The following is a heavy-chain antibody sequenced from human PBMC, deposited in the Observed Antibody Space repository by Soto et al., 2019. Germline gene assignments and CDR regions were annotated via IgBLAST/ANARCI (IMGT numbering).Heavy chain of an antibody. CDR2: IIPIFGTT. CDR1: GGTFSSYA. D-gene: IGHD2-15*01. J-gene: IGHJ2*01. CDR3: ARVVTVVKSFHYWYFDL. Sequence: QVQLVQSWAEVKKPGSSVTVSCKASGGTFSSYAISWVRQAPGQGLEWMGGIIPIFGTTNYAQKFQGRVTITADESTSTAYMELSSLRSEDTAVYYCARVVTVVKSFHYWYFDLWGRGTLVTVSS. V-gene: IGHV1-69*12.